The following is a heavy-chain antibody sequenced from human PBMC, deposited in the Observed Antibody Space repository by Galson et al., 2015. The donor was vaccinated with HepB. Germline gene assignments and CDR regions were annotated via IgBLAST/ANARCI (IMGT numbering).Heavy chain of an antibody. CDR2: ISYDGSNK. CDR1: GFTFSSFW. V-gene: IGHV3-30-3*01. D-gene: IGHD3-10*01. J-gene: IGHJ5*02. CDR3: ARTPYGSGMYWFDP. Sequence: SPRLSCAASGFTFSSFWMSWVRQAPGKGLEWVAVISYDGSNKYYADSVKGRFTISRDNSKNTLYLQMNSLRAEDAAVYYCARTPYGSGMYWFDPWGQGTLVTVSS.